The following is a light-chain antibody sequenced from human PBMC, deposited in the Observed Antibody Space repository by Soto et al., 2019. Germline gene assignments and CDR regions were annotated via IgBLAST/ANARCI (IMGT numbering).Light chain of an antibody. CDR1: QSVSTY. V-gene: IGKV1-39*01. CDR3: QQSYNMPWT. CDR2: VAT. Sequence: DIQMTQSPSSLSASVGERVTITCRASQSVSTYLNWYQQKPGEAPKLLIYVATVLQSGVPSRFSGSGAGTDFTLTISSLQPEDIGSYYCQQSYNMPWTFGRGTKVEIK. J-gene: IGKJ1*01.